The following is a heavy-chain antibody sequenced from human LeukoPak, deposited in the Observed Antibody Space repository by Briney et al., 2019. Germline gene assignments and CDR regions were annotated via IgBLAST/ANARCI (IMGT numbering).Heavy chain of an antibody. CDR1: GYTFTSYY. V-gene: IGHV1-46*01. CDR2: INPSGGST. D-gene: IGHD5-12*01. J-gene: IGHJ6*03. Sequence: ASVKVSCKASGYTFTSYYMHWVRQAPRQGLEWMGIINPSGGSTSYAQKFQGRVTMTRDMSTSTDYMELSSLRPEDTAVYYCARGVDITYYYYYYMDVWGKGTTVTISS. CDR3: ARGVDITYYYYYYMDV.